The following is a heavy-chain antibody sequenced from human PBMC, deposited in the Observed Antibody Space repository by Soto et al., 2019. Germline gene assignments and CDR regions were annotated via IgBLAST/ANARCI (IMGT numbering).Heavy chain of an antibody. V-gene: IGHV4-30-4*01. J-gene: IGHJ3*02. CDR3: ARYCTNGVCYHTPDASDI. CDR2: IYYSGST. D-gene: IGHD2-8*01. CDR1: GGSISSGDYY. Sequence: SETLSLTCTVSGGSISSGDYYWSWIRQPPGKGLEWIGYIYYSGSTYYNPSLKSRVTISVDTSKNQFSLKLSSVTAADTAVYYCARYCTNGVCYHTPDASDIWGQGTMVTVSS.